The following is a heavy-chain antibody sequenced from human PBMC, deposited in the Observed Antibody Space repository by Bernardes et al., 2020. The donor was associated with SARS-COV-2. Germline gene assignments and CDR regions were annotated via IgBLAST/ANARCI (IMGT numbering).Heavy chain of an antibody. V-gene: IGHV3-7*01. CDR1: GFTFSTFW. CDR3: ARDTLDF. CDR2: IKEDGSER. J-gene: IGHJ4*02. Sequence: GGSLSLSCAASGFTFSTFWMTWVRPAPGKGLEWLANIKEDGSERFYVDSVKGRFTISRDNAKNSLYLQMNNLRVEDTAVYYCARDTLDFWGLGTLVTVSS.